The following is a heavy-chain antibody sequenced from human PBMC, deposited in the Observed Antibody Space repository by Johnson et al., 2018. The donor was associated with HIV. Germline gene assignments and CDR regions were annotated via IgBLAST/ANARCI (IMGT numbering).Heavy chain of an antibody. CDR2: ISTSGGGI. D-gene: IGHD7-27*01. V-gene: IGHV3-11*04. Sequence: QVQLVESGGSLVKPGGSMRLSCAASGFTFTDYYMTWIRQAPGKGLEWVSHISTSGGGIYYADSVKGRFTISRDNARNSLYLQMNSLRAEDTAVYYCALTGDHDAFDIWGQGTLVTVSS. CDR3: ALTGDHDAFDI. CDR1: GFTFTDYY. J-gene: IGHJ3*02.